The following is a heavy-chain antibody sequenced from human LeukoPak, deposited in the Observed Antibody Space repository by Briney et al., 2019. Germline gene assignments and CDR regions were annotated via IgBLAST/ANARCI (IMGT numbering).Heavy chain of an antibody. Sequence: GGSLRLSRAASGFAFSSLDMGSVRQAPGKGLEWVSSISSSGKYVYYGDSVKGRFTLSRDDAKNELYLQMNSLRAEDTALYYCARDRYGSPVGGMDVWGQGTTVTVSS. D-gene: IGHD3-10*01. J-gene: IGHJ6*02. CDR3: ARDRYGSPVGGMDV. V-gene: IGHV3-21*06. CDR1: GFAFSSLD. CDR2: ISSSGKYV.